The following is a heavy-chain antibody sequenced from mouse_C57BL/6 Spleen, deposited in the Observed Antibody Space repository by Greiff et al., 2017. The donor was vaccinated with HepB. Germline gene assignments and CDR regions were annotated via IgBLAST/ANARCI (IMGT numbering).Heavy chain of an antibody. J-gene: IGHJ4*01. V-gene: IGHV1-80*01. Sequence: QVQLKESGAELVKPGASVKISCKASGYAFSSYWMNWVKQRPGKGLEWIGQIYPGDGDTNYNGKFKGKATLTADKSSSTAYMQLSSLTSEDSAVYFCANYGSSYGYAMDYWGQGTSVTVSS. CDR3: ANYGSSYGYAMDY. CDR2: IYPGDGDT. CDR1: GYAFSSYW. D-gene: IGHD1-1*01.